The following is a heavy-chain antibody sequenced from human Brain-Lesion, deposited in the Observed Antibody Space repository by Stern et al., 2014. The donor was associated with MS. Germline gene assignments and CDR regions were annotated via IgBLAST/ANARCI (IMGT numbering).Heavy chain of an antibody. CDR3: ARGSREVLLPRFYFDY. Sequence: QVQLQESGPGLVKPSQTLSLTCTVSGGSISSGNYYWIWIRQHPGKGLEWIGSIYHSGSTYYNTPLKSRVTTSIDTSKNQFSLKLSSVTAADTAVYYCARGSREVLLPRFYFDYWGQGTLVTVSS. V-gene: IGHV4-31*03. D-gene: IGHD3-3*01. J-gene: IGHJ4*02. CDR1: GGSISSGNYY. CDR2: IYHSGST.